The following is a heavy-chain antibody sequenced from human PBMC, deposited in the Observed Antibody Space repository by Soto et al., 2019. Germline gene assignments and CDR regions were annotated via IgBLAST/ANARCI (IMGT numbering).Heavy chain of an antibody. Sequence: SETLSLTCTVSGGSISSYYWSWIRQPPGKGLEWIGYIYYSGSTNYNPSLKSRVTISVDTSKNQFSLKLSSVTAADTAVYYCARVYYYDSSRGAFDIWGQGTMVTVSS. CDR3: ARVYYYDSSRGAFDI. D-gene: IGHD3-22*01. J-gene: IGHJ3*02. V-gene: IGHV4-59*01. CDR2: IYYSGST. CDR1: GGSISSYY.